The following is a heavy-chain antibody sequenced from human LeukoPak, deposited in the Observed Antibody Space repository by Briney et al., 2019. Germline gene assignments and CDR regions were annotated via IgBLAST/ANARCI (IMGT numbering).Heavy chain of an antibody. Sequence: PSETLSLTCTVSGGSISNYYWNWIRQPPGKGLEWIGYIYYSGTTNYNPSLKSRVSMSVDTSKNQFSLKLSSVTAEDTAVYYCARVPMVRGIAIAEADYWGQGTLVTVSS. CDR1: GGSISNYY. CDR2: IYYSGTT. J-gene: IGHJ4*02. V-gene: IGHV4-59*12. CDR3: ARVPMVRGIAIAEADY. D-gene: IGHD3-10*01.